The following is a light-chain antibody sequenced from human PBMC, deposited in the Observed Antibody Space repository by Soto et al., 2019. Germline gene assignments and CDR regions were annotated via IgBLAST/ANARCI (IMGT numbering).Light chain of an antibody. CDR2: GNS. V-gene: IGLV1-40*01. CDR1: SSNIGAGYD. J-gene: IGLJ3*02. CDR3: QSYDSSLSGWV. Sequence: QSVLTQPPSVSGAPGQRVTISCTGSSSNIGAGYDVHWYQQLPGTAPKLLIYGNSNRPSGVPDRFSGSKSGTSASLAITGLQDDDEDDYYCQSYDSSLSGWVFGGGTKLTVL.